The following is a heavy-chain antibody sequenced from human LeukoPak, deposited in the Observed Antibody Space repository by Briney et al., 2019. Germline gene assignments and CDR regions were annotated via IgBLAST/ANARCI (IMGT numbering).Heavy chain of an antibody. Sequence: GASVKVSCKASGYTFTSYGISWVRQAPGQGLEWMGGIIPIFGTANYAQKFQGRVTITTDESTSTAYMELSSLRSEDTAVYYCASQYSSSSWFDPWGQGTLVTVSS. J-gene: IGHJ5*02. CDR1: GYTFTSYG. CDR3: ASQYSSSSWFDP. CDR2: IIPIFGTA. D-gene: IGHD6-6*01. V-gene: IGHV1-69*05.